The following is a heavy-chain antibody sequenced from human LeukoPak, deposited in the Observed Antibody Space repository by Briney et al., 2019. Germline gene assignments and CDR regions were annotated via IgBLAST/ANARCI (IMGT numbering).Heavy chain of an antibody. Sequence: GGSLRLSCAASGFTFSSYWMSWVRQAPGKGLEWVANIKQDGSEKYYVDSVKGRFTISRDNAKNSLYLQMNSLRAEDAAVYYCARDCSSTSCYDGNGAFDIWGQGTMVTVSS. CDR2: IKQDGSEK. CDR3: ARDCSSTSCYDGNGAFDI. J-gene: IGHJ3*02. D-gene: IGHD2-2*01. CDR1: GFTFSSYW. V-gene: IGHV3-7*01.